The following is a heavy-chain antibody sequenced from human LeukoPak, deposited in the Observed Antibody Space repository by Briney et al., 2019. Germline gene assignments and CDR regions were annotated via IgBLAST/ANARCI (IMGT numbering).Heavy chain of an antibody. Sequence: PSETLSLTCTVSGGSISTYYWSWSRQPPGTGLEWIGYIYDNGSTKYNSSLKSRVTISVDTSKNQFSLKLSSVTAADTAVYYCARHSEPNSNLLWFDPWGQGTLVTVSS. CDR3: ARHSEPNSNLLWFDP. J-gene: IGHJ5*02. CDR2: IYDNGST. V-gene: IGHV4-59*08. D-gene: IGHD2/OR15-2a*01. CDR1: GGSISTYY.